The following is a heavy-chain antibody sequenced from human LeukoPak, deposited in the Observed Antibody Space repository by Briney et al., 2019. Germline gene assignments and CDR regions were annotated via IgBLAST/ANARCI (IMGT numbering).Heavy chain of an antibody. CDR3: ARGKIVVVPAGRGKNWFDP. CDR1: GYTFTGYY. Sequence: ASVKVSCKASGYTFTGYYMHWVRQAPGQRLEWMGWINPNSGGTNYAQKFQGRVTMTRDTSISTAYMELSRLRSDDTAVYYCARGKIVVVPAGRGKNWFDPWGQGTLVTVSS. CDR2: INPNSGGT. V-gene: IGHV1-2*02. D-gene: IGHD2-2*01. J-gene: IGHJ5*02.